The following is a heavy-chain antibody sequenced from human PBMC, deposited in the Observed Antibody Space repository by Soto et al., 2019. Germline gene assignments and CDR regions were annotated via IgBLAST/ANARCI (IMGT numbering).Heavy chain of an antibody. J-gene: IGHJ4*02. D-gene: IGHD2-21*01. Sequence: QPGGSLRLSCAASGFTFSSYWMSWVRQAPGKGLEWVANIKQDGSEKYYVDSVKGRFTISRDNAKNSLYLQMNSLRAEDTAVYYCARAHRGLRSCFDYWGQGTLVTVSS. CDR1: GFTFSSYW. CDR2: IKQDGSEK. V-gene: IGHV3-7*01. CDR3: ARAHRGLRSCFDY.